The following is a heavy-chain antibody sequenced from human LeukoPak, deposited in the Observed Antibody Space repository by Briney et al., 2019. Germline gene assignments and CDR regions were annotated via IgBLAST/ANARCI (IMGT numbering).Heavy chain of an antibody. Sequence: PSETLSLTCTVSGGSINSGSYYWSWLRQPAGKGLEWIGRIYISGSTNYNPSLKSRVTIPIDTSKNQFSLKLTSVTAADTAVYYCARIETGPYSNSFNWFDPWGQGTLVTVSS. V-gene: IGHV4-61*02. J-gene: IGHJ5*02. D-gene: IGHD4-11*01. CDR1: GGSINSGSYY. CDR2: IYISGST. CDR3: ARIETGPYSNSFNWFDP.